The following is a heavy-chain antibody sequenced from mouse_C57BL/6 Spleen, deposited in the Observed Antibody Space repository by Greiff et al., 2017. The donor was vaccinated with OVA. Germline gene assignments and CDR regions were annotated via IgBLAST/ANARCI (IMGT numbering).Heavy chain of an antibody. CDR3: TRAHGSSYEWYFDV. J-gene: IGHJ1*03. CDR1: GYTFTDYE. D-gene: IGHD1-1*01. Sequence: QVQLKESGAEPVRPGASVTLSCKASGYTFTDYEMHWVKQTPVHGLEWIGAIDPETGGTAYNQKFKGKAILTADKSSSTAYMELRSLTSEDSAVYYCTRAHGSSYEWYFDVWGTGTTVTVSS. V-gene: IGHV1-15*01. CDR2: IDPETGGT.